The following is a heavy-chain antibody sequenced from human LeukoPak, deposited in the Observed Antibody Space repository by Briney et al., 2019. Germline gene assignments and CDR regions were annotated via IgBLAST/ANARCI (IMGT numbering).Heavy chain of an antibody. V-gene: IGHV1-18*01. CDR1: GYRFTSYG. D-gene: IGHD3-22*01. CDR3: ARVIFDSSGYTGENWFDP. Sequence: ASVKVSCKASGYRFTSYGISWVRQAPGQGLEWMGWISAYNGNTNYAQKLQGRVTMTTDTSTSTAYMELRSLRSDDTAVYYCARVIFDSSGYTGENWFDPWGQGTLVTVSS. J-gene: IGHJ5*02. CDR2: ISAYNGNT.